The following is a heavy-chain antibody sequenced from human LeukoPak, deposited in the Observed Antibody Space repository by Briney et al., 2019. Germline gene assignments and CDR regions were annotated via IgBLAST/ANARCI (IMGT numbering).Heavy chain of an antibody. D-gene: IGHD3-10*01. CDR3: ARGTYYYGSGTPGNWFDP. V-gene: IGHV1-8*03. CDR2: MNPNSGNT. J-gene: IGHJ5*02. CDR1: GYTFTSYD. Sequence: ASVKVSCTASGYTFTSYDINWVRQATGQGLEWMGWMNPNSGNTGYAQKFQGRVTITRNTSISTAYMELSSLRSEDTAVYYCARGTYYYGSGTPGNWFDPWGQGTLVTVSS.